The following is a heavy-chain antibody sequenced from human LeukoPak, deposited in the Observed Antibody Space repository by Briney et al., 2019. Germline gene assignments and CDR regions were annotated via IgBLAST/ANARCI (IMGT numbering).Heavy chain of an antibody. J-gene: IGHJ6*03. CDR2: IIPIFGTA. V-gene: IGHV1-69*06. D-gene: IGHD1-1*01. Sequence: SVKVSCKASGGTFSSYAISWVRQAPGQGLEWMGGIIPIFGTANYAQKFQGRVTITADKSTSTAYMELSSLRSEDTAVYYCARDLGKARGYYYYYYMDVWGKGTTVTVSS. CDR3: ARDLGKARGYYYYYYMDV. CDR1: GGTFSSYA.